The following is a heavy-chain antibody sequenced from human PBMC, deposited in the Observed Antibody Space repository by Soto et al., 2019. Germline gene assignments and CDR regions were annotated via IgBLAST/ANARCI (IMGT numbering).Heavy chain of an antibody. J-gene: IGHJ4*02. Sequence: EVQLLESGGGFVQPGGSLRLSCAASGFTFSSYAMSWVRQAPGKGLEWVSAISGSGGSTYYADSVKGRFTISRDNSKNTLYLQMNSLRAEDTAVYYCAKCLAGGSCHMVDYWGQGTLVTVSS. CDR2: ISGSGGST. V-gene: IGHV3-23*01. D-gene: IGHD2-15*01. CDR1: GFTFSSYA. CDR3: AKCLAGGSCHMVDY.